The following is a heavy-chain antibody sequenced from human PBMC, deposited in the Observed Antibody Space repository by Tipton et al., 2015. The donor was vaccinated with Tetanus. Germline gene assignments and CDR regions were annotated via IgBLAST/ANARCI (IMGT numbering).Heavy chain of an antibody. CDR3: ARWETVTTKNNY. CDR2: VNYAGST. J-gene: IGHJ4*02. V-gene: IGHV4-34*01. CDR1: GGSFSDYF. Sequence: TLSLTCAVHGGSFSDYFWSWIRQSPVKGLEWIGEVNYAGSTNHNPSLKSRVTISADTSKRQVSLKLNSVTAADTAVYYCARWETVTTKNNYWGQGTLVTVSS. D-gene: IGHD4-17*01.